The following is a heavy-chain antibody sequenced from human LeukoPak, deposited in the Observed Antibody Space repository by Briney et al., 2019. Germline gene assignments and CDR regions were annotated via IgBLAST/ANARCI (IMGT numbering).Heavy chain of an antibody. CDR2: ISYDGSNK. CDR1: GFTFSSYG. D-gene: IGHD6-19*01. Sequence: PGGSLRLSCAASGFTFSSYGMHWVRQAPGKGLEWVAVISYDGSNKYYADSVKGRFTISRDNSKNTLYLQMNSLRAEDTAVYYCAKDDRSSGWLRHYYYYMDVWGKGTTVTVSS. V-gene: IGHV3-30*18. CDR3: AKDDRSSGWLRHYYYYMDV. J-gene: IGHJ6*03.